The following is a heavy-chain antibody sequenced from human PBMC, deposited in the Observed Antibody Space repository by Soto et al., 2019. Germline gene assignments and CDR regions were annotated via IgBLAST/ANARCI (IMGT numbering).Heavy chain of an antibody. CDR1: GFTFSSYA. D-gene: IGHD3-10*01. J-gene: IGHJ4*02. Sequence: EVQLLESGGGLVQPGGSLRLSCAASGFTFSSYAMSWVRQAPGKGLEWVSAISGSGGSTYYADSVKGRFTISRDNSKNTLYLQMNSLRAEDTXXXXXXXXXXXXGEFDYWGQGTLVTVSS. V-gene: IGHV3-23*01. CDR3: XXXXXXXGEFDY. CDR2: ISGSGGST.